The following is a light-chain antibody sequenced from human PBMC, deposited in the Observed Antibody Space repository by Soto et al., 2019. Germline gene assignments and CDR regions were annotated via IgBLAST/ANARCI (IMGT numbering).Light chain of an antibody. Sequence: DIQMTQSPSSLSASVGDRVTITCRASQSISNYLNWYQQKPGKAPKLLMYAASSLQSGVPSRFGGSGSGTDFTLTISSLQPEDFATYYCQQSYCTPRTFGQGTKVEIK. CDR1: QSISNY. CDR2: AAS. J-gene: IGKJ1*01. CDR3: QQSYCTPRT. V-gene: IGKV1-39*01.